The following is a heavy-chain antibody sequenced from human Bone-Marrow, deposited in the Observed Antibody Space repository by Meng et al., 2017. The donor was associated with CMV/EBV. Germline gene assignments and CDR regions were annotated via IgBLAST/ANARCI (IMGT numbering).Heavy chain of an antibody. V-gene: IGHV1-2*02. Sequence: ASVKVSCKASGYTFTSYGISWVRQAPGQGLEWMGWINPRSGDTNYAQKFQGRVTMTRDTAISATYLELRRLRSEDAAIYYCARGNHCYDSSGPFGPWGQGTLVTVSS. D-gene: IGHD3-22*01. CDR1: GYTFTSYG. CDR3: ARGNHCYDSSGPFGP. CDR2: INPRSGDT. J-gene: IGHJ5*02.